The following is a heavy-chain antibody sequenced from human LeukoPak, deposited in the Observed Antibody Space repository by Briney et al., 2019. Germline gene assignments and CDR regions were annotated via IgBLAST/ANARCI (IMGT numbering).Heavy chain of an antibody. CDR2: IKQDGSEK. J-gene: IGHJ4*02. Sequence: GGSLRLSCAASGFTFSNNAMSWVRQAPGKGLEWVANIKQDGSEKYYVDSVKGRFTISRDNAKNSLYLQMNSLRAEDTAVYYCARNYGSGSYYPRPLDYWGQGTLVTVSS. CDR1: GFTFSNNA. D-gene: IGHD3-10*01. V-gene: IGHV3-7*04. CDR3: ARNYGSGSYYPRPLDY.